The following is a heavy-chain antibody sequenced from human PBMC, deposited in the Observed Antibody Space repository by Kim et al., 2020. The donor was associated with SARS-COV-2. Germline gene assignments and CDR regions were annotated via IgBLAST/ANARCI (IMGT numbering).Heavy chain of an antibody. CDR3: ARGERRGMLETYRTGAIDY. V-gene: IGHV4-61*08. CDR1: GDSVNRGDKF. Sequence: SETLSLICSVSGDSVNRGDKFWSWIRQPPGGGLEWIGYIYFLGSPNYNPSLKSRVTMSLETSKSQFSLNLRSVTAADTAVYYCARGERRGMLETYRTGAIDYGGHGTLVTVST. J-gene: IGHJ4*01. CDR2: IYFLGSP. D-gene: IGHD1-26*01.